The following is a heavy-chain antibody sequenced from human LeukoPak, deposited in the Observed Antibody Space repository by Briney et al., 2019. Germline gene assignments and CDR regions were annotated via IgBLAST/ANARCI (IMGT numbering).Heavy chain of an antibody. V-gene: IGHV1-69*13. CDR3: AREVGTGGVRRNWFDP. Sequence: ASVKVSCKASRYTFTGYYMHWVRQAPGQGLEWMGGIIPIFGTANYAQKFQGRVTITADESTSTAYMELSSLRSEDTAVYYCAREVGTGGVRRNWFDPWGQGTLVTVSS. D-gene: IGHD1-26*01. J-gene: IGHJ5*02. CDR1: RYTFTGYY. CDR2: IIPIFGTA.